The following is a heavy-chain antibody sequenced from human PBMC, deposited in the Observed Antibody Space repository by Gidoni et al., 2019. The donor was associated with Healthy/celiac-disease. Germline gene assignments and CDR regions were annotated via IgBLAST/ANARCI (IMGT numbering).Heavy chain of an antibody. CDR2: IYYSGSP. CDR3: ARSERTYYYGSGSPAYNWFDP. V-gene: IGHV4-39*01. CDR1: GGSLRSSSFF. D-gene: IGHD3-10*01. Sequence: QLQLPASGPGLVKPSETLSLPCTVSGGSLRSSSFFCGWIRLPPGKGLEWIGSIYYSGSPYYNPSLKSRVTISVDTSKNQFSRKLSSVTAADTAVYYCARSERTYYYGSGSPAYNWFDPWGQGTLVTVSS. J-gene: IGHJ5*02.